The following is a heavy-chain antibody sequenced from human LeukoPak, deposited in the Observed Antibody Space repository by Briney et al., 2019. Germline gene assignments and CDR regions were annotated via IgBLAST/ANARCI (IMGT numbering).Heavy chain of an antibody. CDR2: ISGSGGST. V-gene: IGHV3-23*01. Sequence: PGGSLRLSCAASGFTFSSYAMSWVRQAPGKGLEWVSAISGSGGSTYYADSVKGRFTISRDNTKNTLYLQMNSLRAEDTAVYYCAKIGSTGSWSGDWFDPWGQGTLVTVSS. CDR3: AKIGSTGSWSGDWFDP. CDR1: GFTFSSYA. D-gene: IGHD6-13*01. J-gene: IGHJ5*02.